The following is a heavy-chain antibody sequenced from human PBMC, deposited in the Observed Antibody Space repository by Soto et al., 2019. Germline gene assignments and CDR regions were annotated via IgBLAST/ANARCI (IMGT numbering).Heavy chain of an antibody. CDR1: GGSVSTGDYY. CDR2: VYYTGST. V-gene: IGHV4-39*01. CDR3: ARHFITTSFYSYAMDV. Sequence: QLQLQESGPGLVKPSDTLSLTCTVSGGSVSTGDYYGVWIRQPPGKGLEWIGSVYYTGSTYYNPSLMSRITVSVDTSKNQFSLKLNSVTAADTAVYYCARHFITTSFYSYAMDVWGQGTTVTVSS. J-gene: IGHJ6*02. D-gene: IGHD3-10*01.